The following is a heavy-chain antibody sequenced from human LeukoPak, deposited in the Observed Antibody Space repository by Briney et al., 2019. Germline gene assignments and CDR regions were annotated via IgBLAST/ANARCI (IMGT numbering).Heavy chain of an antibody. J-gene: IGHJ6*02. Sequence: PGRSLRLSCAASGFTFDDYAMHWVRQAPGKGLEWVSGISWNSGSIGYADSVKGRFTISRDNAKNSLYLQMNSLRAEDTALYYCAKGIGYGSTLGYYYGMDVWGQGTTVTVSS. D-gene: IGHD3-10*01. V-gene: IGHV3-9*01. CDR2: ISWNSGSI. CDR1: GFTFDDYA. CDR3: AKGIGYGSTLGYYYGMDV.